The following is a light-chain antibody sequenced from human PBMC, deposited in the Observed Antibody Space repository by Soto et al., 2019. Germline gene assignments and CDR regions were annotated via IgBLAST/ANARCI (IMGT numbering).Light chain of an antibody. CDR1: QSISSY. CDR3: QQSYRTPPS. J-gene: IGKJ2*01. V-gene: IGKV1-39*01. Sequence: DIQMTQSPSSLSASVGDRVTITCRASQSISSYLNWYQQKPAKAPKLLIYAATSLQSGVPSRFSGSGSGTDYALTISGLQPEDFANYYCQQSYRTPPSFGREIKLEI. CDR2: AAT.